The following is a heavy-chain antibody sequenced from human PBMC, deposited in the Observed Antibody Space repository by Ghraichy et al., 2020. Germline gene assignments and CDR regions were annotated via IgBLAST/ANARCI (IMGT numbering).Heavy chain of an antibody. CDR3: ARDLGSGWYFDY. V-gene: IGHV3-21*01. Sequence: LSLTCAASGFTLTNYYMNWVRQAPGKGLEWVSSISSSSGYIYYADSVKGRFTISRDNAMNSLYLEMNSLRAEDTAVYYCARDLGSGWYFDYWGQGTLVTVSS. D-gene: IGHD6-19*01. CDR2: ISSSSGYI. J-gene: IGHJ4*02. CDR1: GFTLTNYY.